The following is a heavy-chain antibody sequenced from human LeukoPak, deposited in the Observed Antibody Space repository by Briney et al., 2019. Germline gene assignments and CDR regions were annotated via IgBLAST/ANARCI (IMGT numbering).Heavy chain of an antibody. CDR2: IYYSGST. J-gene: IGHJ5*02. D-gene: IGHD6-13*01. V-gene: IGHV4-59*01. CDR3: ARHGPGYSSSWYRWFDP. CDR1: GGSISSYY. Sequence: SETLSLTCTVSGGSISSYYWSWIRQPPGKGLEWIGYIYYSGSTNYNPSLKSRVTISVDTSKNQFSLKLSSVTAADTAVYYCARHGPGYSSSWYRWFDPWGQGTLVTVSS.